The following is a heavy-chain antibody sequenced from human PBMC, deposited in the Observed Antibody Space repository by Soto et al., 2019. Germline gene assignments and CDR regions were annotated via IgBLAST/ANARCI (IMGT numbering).Heavy chain of an antibody. CDR2: IYSKAGKM. J-gene: IGHJ4*02. CDR3: ARYIGFDIDY. D-gene: IGHD5-12*01. V-gene: IGHV1-18*01. Sequence: QVHLLQSGAEVQKPGASVKVSCKTSGYTFNDFGITWVRQAPGLGLEWLGWIYSKAGKMNFAPKFQNRVIMTTDTSTSTAFMELTSLSFDESAIYFCARYIGFDIDYWGQGTLVTVS. CDR1: GYTFNDFG.